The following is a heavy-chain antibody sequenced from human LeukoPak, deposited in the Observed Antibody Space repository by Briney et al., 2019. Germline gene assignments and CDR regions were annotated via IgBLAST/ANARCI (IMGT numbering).Heavy chain of an antibody. D-gene: IGHD3-10*01. V-gene: IGHV1-8*01. Sequence: ASVKVSCKASGYTFTNYDINWVRQATGRGLEWMGWMSPNDGDTGYAQNFQGRVTLTRDTSISTAYMELSSLKSEDTAVYYCARNYYGSGSFENWGQGTLVTVSS. CDR1: GYTFTNYD. J-gene: IGHJ4*02. CDR2: MSPNDGDT. CDR3: ARNYYGSGSFEN.